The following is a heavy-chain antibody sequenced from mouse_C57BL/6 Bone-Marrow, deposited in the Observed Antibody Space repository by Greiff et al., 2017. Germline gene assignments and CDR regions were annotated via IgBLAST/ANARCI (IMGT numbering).Heavy chain of an antibody. Sequence: VQLQQPGAELVMPGASVKLSCKASGYTFTSYWMHWVKQRPGQGLEWIGEIDPSDSYTNYNHKFKGKSTLTVDKSSSTAYMQLSSLTSEDSAVYYCARLGRYFDYWGQGTTLTVSS. V-gene: IGHV1-69*01. J-gene: IGHJ2*01. CDR3: ARLGRYFDY. CDR1: GYTFTSYW. CDR2: IDPSDSYT.